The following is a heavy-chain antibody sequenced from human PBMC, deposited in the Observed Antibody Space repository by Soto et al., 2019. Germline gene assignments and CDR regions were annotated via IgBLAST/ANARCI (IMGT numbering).Heavy chain of an antibody. CDR1: VSTFTISA. D-gene: IGHD5-18*01. V-gene: IGHV1-58*01. CDR2: IVVGSGNT. Sequence: SVKVSCKASVSTFTISAVHCVRQARGQRLEWIGWIVVGSGNTNYAQKFQERVTITRDMSTSTAYMELSSLRSEDTAVYYCAAGAWIQLWLFWGQGTLVNVSS. J-gene: IGHJ4*02. CDR3: AAGAWIQLWLF.